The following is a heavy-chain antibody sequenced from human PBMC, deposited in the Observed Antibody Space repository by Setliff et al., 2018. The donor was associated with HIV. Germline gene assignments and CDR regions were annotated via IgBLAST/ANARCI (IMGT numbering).Heavy chain of an antibody. V-gene: IGHV3-48*01. J-gene: IGHJ4*01. CDR2: ISMSSHTSV. Sequence: GGSLRLSCTASGFTFGDYAMSWVRQAPGKGLEWVSYISMSSHTSVIYSDSVKGRFTISRDNARNSFYLQMNSLRVDDTAVYFWARDKLASGFDFWGHGTLVTVSS. CDR1: GFTFGDYA. CDR3: ARDKLASGFDF. D-gene: IGHD3-10*01.